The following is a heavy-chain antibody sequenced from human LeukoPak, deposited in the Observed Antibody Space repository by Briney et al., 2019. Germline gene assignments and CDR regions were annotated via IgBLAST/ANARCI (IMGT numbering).Heavy chain of an antibody. J-gene: IGHJ4*02. CDR2: IASNGGTK. CDR1: GFSFSTYT. Sequence: PGGSLRLSCAASGFSFSTYTMRWVRQAPGKGLEYVSCIASNGGTKYYADSVKGRFTISRDNFKNTVYLQMDSLRTEDMAVYYCAREYCTTNSCYIWGLGYWGQGTLVTVSS. CDR3: AREYCTTNSCYIWGLGY. D-gene: IGHD2-2*02. V-gene: IGHV3-64*02.